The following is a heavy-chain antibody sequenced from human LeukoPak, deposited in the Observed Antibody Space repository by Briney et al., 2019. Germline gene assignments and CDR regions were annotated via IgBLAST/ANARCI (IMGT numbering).Heavy chain of an antibody. Sequence: GASVKVSCKASGYTFIAQYIYWVRQAPGQGLEWMGSINPNSGDTKYAQKFQGRVSMTRDTSITTAYMELSRLGSDDTAVYYCARVFCITSPCCTKGYFDTWGQGTLVTVSS. V-gene: IGHV1-2*02. J-gene: IGHJ5*02. CDR1: GYTFIAQY. CDR3: ARVFCITSPCCTKGYFDT. CDR2: INPNSGDT. D-gene: IGHD2-8*01.